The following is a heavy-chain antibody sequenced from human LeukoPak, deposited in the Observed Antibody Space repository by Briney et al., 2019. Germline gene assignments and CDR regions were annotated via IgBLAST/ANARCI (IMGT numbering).Heavy chain of an antibody. D-gene: IGHD5-18*01. Sequence: GSLRLSCAGSGFTVSSNYMSWVRQSPGKGLEWIGEIYHSGSTNYNPSLKSRVTISVDKSKNQFSLKLSSVTAADTAVYFCARDRTARYWGQGNLVTVSS. CDR1: GFTVSSNY. J-gene: IGHJ4*02. V-gene: IGHV4-4*01. CDR2: IYHSGST. CDR3: ARDRTARY.